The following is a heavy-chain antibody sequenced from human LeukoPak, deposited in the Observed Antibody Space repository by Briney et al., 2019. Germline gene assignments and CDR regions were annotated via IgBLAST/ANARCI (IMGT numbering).Heavy chain of an antibody. CDR2: IYSGGSI. CDR3: ARPPYGGVDY. V-gene: IGHV3-66*04. CDR1: GLTVSSY. D-gene: IGHD4-23*01. Sequence: GGSLRLSCAASGLTVSSYMSWVRQAPGKGLEWVSVIYSGGSIYYADSVKARFTISRDKSKNTLYLQMNSLRAEDTAVYYYARPPYGGVDYWGQGTLVTVSS. J-gene: IGHJ4*02.